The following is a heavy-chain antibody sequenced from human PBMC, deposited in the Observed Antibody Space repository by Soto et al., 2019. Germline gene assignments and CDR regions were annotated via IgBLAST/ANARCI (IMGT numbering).Heavy chain of an antibody. CDR1: GGTFSSYA. Sequence: QVQLVQSGAEVKKPGSSVKVSCKTSGGTFSSYAISWVRQAPGQGLEWMGGIIPIFDTANYAQKFQGRATIPADESTSTAYMELSSLRSEDTAVYYCARHDCISTSCYYYFYYCMDVWGQGTTVTGSS. D-gene: IGHD2-2*01. CDR3: ARHDCISTSCYYYFYYCMDV. CDR2: IIPIFDTA. V-gene: IGHV1-69*12. J-gene: IGHJ6*02.